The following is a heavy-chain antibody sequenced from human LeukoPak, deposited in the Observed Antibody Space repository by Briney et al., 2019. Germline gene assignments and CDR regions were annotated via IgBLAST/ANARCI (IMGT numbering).Heavy chain of an antibody. Sequence: GGSLRLSCAASGFTFSSYAMSWVRQAPGKGLEWVSAISGSGGSTYYADSVKGRFTISRDNSKNTLYLQMNSLRAEDAAVYYCAKDRRETDYPDYWGQGTLVTVSS. CDR3: AKDRRETDYPDY. V-gene: IGHV3-23*01. CDR1: GFTFSSYA. CDR2: ISGSGGST. J-gene: IGHJ4*02. D-gene: IGHD1-26*01.